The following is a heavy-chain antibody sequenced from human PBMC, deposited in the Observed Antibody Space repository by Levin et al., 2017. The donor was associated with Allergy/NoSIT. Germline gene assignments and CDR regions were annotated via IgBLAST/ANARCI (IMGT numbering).Heavy chain of an antibody. V-gene: IGHV4-30-2*01. J-gene: IGHJ4*02. CDR2: IYHSGST. D-gene: IGHD3-9*01. CDR1: GGSISSGGYS. Sequence: SETLSLTCAVSGGSISSGGYSWSWIRQPPGKGLEWIGYIYHSGSTYYNPSLKSRVTISVDRSKNQFSLKLSSVTAADTAVYYCARGTRYFDWLVHPDIYFDYWGQGTLVTVSS. CDR3: ARGTRYFDWLVHPDIYFDY.